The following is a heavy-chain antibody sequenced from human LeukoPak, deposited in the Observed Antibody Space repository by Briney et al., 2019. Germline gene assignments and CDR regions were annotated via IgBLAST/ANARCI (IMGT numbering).Heavy chain of an antibody. J-gene: IGHJ4*02. CDR1: GFTFTNAW. CDR3: TTDGSAWNFDY. CDR2: IKSKCDGGTI. V-gene: IGHV3-15*01. Sequence: KAGGSLRLSCAASGFTFTNAWMTWVRQAPGKGLEWVGRIKSKCDGGTIDYAAPVKGRFTISRDDSKDTLYLQMNNLKIEDAAIYYCTTDGSAWNFDYWGQGTLVTVSS. D-gene: IGHD6-25*01.